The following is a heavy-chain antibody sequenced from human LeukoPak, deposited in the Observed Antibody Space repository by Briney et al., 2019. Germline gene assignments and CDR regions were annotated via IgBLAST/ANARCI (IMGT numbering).Heavy chain of an antibody. CDR2: INPNSGGT. CDR3: ARGRFRYYYMDV. CDR1: GYTFTGYY. J-gene: IGHJ6*03. V-gene: IGHV1-2*02. Sequence: ASVKVSCKASGYTFTGYYMHWVRQAPGQGLEWMGWINPNSGGTNYAQKFQGRVTMTKDTSISTAYMELSRLRSDDTAVYYCARGRFRYYYMDVWGKGTTVTVSS.